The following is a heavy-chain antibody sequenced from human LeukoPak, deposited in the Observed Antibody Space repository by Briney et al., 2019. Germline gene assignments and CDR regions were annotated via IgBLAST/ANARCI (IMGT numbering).Heavy chain of an antibody. CDR1: GFTFSSYA. V-gene: IGHV3-23*01. CDR2: VSGSGGST. D-gene: IGHD6-19*01. Sequence: PGGSLRLSCAASGFTFSSYAMSWVRQAPGKGLEWVSAVSGSGGSTYYADSVKGRFTISRDNAKNSLYLQMNSLRAEDTAVYYCASWFSSGWSDAFDIWGQGTMVTVSS. CDR3: ASWFSSGWSDAFDI. J-gene: IGHJ3*02.